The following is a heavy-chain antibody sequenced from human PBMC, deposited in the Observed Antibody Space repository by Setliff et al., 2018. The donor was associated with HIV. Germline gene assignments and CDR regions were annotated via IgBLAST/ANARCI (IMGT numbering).Heavy chain of an antibody. V-gene: IGHV4-4*08. D-gene: IGHD5-18*01. J-gene: IGHJ4*02. CDR2: IYSTGST. Sequence: SETLSLTCSVSGGSISNFYWSWIRQPPGKGLEWVGHIYSTGSTYYNPSLKSRVTISVDTSKNQFSLKLSSVTAADTAIYYCARTRGYTYGYIDYWGQGTLVTVSS. CDR1: GGSISNFY. CDR3: ARTRGYTYGYIDY.